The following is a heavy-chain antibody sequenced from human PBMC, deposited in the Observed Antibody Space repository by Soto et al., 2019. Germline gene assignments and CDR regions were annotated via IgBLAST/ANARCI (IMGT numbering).Heavy chain of an antibody. V-gene: IGHV2-5*02. CDR3: IQSRCGGDCLQSFPSYYYYGMDV. CDR2: IYWDDDK. CDR1: AFSLSTGGVG. J-gene: IGHJ6*02. Sequence: QITLKESGPTLVKPTQTLTLTCTFSAFSLSTGGVGVGWIRQPPGKALEWLALIYWDDDKRYSPSLRSRLTITKDTSKNQVVLTRTNMDPVDTATYYCIQSRCGGDCLQSFPSYYYYGMDVWGQGTTVTVSS. D-gene: IGHD2-21*02.